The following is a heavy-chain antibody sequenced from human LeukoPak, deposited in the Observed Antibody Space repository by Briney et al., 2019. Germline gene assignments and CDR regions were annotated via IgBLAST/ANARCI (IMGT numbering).Heavy chain of an antibody. V-gene: IGHV1-3*01. CDR2: INAGNGNT. CDR3: AREGNWNDGFDP. Sequence: ASVKVSCKASGYTFTSYAMHWVRQPPGQRLEWMGWINAGNGNTKYSQKFQGRVTITRDTSASTAYMELSSLRSEDTAVYYCAREGNWNDGFDPWGQGTLVTVSS. D-gene: IGHD1-20*01. CDR1: GYTFTSYA. J-gene: IGHJ5*02.